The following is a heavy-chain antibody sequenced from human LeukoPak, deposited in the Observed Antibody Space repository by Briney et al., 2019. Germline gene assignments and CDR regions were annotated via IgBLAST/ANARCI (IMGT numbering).Heavy chain of an antibody. J-gene: IGHJ4*02. CDR1: GFTFSSYW. Sequence: GGSLRLSCAAPGFTFSSYWMSWVRQAPGKGLEWVANINQDGSEKYYVDSVKGRFTISRDNAKNSLYLQMNSLGAEDTAVYYCAATLDPFDYWGQGTLVTVSS. CDR3: AATLDPFDY. V-gene: IGHV3-7*01. D-gene: IGHD3-16*02. CDR2: INQDGSEK.